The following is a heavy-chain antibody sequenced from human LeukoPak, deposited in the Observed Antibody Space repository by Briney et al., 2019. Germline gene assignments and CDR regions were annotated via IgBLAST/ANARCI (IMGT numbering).Heavy chain of an antibody. J-gene: IGHJ4*02. V-gene: IGHV5-51*01. D-gene: IGHD3-22*01. CDR1: GYSFTSYW. CDR2: IYPGDSDT. Sequence: HGESLKISCKGSGYSFTSYWIGWVRQMPGKGLEWMGIIYPGDSDTRYSPSFQGQVTISADKSISTAYLQWSSLMASDTAMYYCASGGSYYDSSGYYTDYWGQGTLVTVSS. CDR3: ASGGSYYDSSGYYTDY.